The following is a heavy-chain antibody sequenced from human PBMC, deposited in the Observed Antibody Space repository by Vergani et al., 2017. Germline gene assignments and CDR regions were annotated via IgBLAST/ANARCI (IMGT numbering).Heavy chain of an antibody. D-gene: IGHD2-15*01. V-gene: IGHV3-30*02. CDR3: AKEGGGYCSGGTCYPEY. CDR2: IRSDESRR. J-gene: IGHJ4*02. CDR1: GFTFNSYC. Sequence: QVQLVESGGGVVQPGGSLRLSCAASGFTFNSYCMHWVRQAPGKGLERVAAIRSDESRRYYGESMEGPFTISRDNSKNTLYLQMKSLRPEDTAVYYCAKEGGGYCSGGTCYPEYWGQGTLVIVSS.